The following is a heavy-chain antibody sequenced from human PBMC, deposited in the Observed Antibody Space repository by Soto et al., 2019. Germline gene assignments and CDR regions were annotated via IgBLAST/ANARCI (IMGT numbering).Heavy chain of an antibody. CDR2: IRSKAKSYST. D-gene: IGHD6-6*01. CDR1: GFTFSGSA. CDR3: TSIYSSSPGVDS. Sequence: EVQLVESGGGLVQPGGSLKLSCVASGFTFSGSAIHWVRQASGKGLEWVGRIRSKAKSYSTAYAASVTGRFTISRDDSKNTAYLQMNSLKTEDTAVYYCTSIYSSSPGVDSWGQGTPVTVSS. J-gene: IGHJ4*02. V-gene: IGHV3-73*02.